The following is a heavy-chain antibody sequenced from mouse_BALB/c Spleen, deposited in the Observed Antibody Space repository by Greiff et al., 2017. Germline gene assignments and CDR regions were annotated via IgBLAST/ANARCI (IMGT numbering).Heavy chain of an antibody. J-gene: IGHJ1*01. V-gene: IGHV5-4*02. CDR1: GFTFSDYY. D-gene: IGHD2-1*01. Sequence: EVQLVESGGGLVKPGGSLKLSCAASGFTFSDYYMYWVRQTPEKRLEWVATISDGGSYTYYPDSVKGRFTISRDNAKNNLYLQMSSLKSEDTAMYYCARGVYYGISWYFDVWGAESPGTVS. CDR2: ISDGGSYT. CDR3: ARGVYYGISWYFDV.